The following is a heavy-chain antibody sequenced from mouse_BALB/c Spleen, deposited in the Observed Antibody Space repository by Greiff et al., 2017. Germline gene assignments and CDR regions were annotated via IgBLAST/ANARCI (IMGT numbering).Heavy chain of an antibody. J-gene: IGHJ1*01. CDR3: ARRVWYFDV. V-gene: IGHV5-17*02. Sequence: DVQLVESGGGLVQPGGSRKLSCAASGFTFSSFGMHWVRQAPEKGLEWVAYISSGSSTIYYADTVKGRFTISRDNPKNTLFLQMTSLRSEDTAMYYCARRVWYFDVWGAGTTVTVSS. CDR1: GFTFSSFG. CDR2: ISSGSSTI.